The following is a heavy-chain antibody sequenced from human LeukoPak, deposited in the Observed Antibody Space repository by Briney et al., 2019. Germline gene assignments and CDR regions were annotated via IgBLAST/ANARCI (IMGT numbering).Heavy chain of an antibody. CDR1: GFTFSNYA. J-gene: IGHJ6*02. D-gene: IGHD2-15*01. Sequence: GGSLRLSCAASGFTFSNYAMTWVRQAPGKGLEWVSGIRVSGGSTYYADSVKGRFTISRDNSKNTLYLQMSSLRADDTAAYYCAKDPYCSGGTCYGMDVWGQGTTVTVSS. V-gene: IGHV3-23*01. CDR2: IRVSGGST. CDR3: AKDPYCSGGTCYGMDV.